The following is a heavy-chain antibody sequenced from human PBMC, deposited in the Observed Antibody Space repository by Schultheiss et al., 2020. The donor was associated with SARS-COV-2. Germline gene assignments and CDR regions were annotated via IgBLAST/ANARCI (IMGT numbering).Heavy chain of an antibody. Sequence: GGSLRLSCAASGFTFSSYGMSWVRQAPGKGLEWVAVIWYDGNNKYYADSVKGRFTISRDNSKNTLYLQMNSLRAEDTAVYYCAVVVALNPRYGMDVWGQGTTVTVSS. J-gene: IGHJ6*02. D-gene: IGHD3-22*01. CDR3: AVVVALNPRYGMDV. V-gene: IGHV3-33*08. CDR1: GFTFSSYG. CDR2: IWYDGNNK.